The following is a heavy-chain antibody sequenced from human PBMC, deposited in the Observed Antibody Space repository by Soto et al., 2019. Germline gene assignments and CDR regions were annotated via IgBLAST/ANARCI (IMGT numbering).Heavy chain of an antibody. V-gene: IGHV4-39*01. D-gene: IGHD3-22*01. CDR2: IYYSGST. CDR1: GGSISSSSYY. J-gene: IGHJ6*02. Sequence: PSETLSLTCTVSGGSISSSSYYWGWIRQPPGKGLEWIGSIYYSGSTYYNPSLKSRVTISVDTSKNQFSLKLSSVTAADTAVYYCARRFAYYDSSGYKDYYGMDVWGQGATVTVYS. CDR3: ARRFAYYDSSGYKDYYGMDV.